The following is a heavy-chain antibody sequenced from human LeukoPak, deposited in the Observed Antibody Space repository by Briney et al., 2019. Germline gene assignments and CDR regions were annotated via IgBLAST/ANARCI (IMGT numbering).Heavy chain of an antibody. J-gene: IGHJ2*01. V-gene: IGHV4-34*01. CDR1: GGSFSGYY. Sequence: SETLSLTCAVYGGSFSGYYWSWIRQPPGKGLEWIGEINHSGSTNYNPSLKSRVTISVDTSKNQFSLKLSSVTAADTAVYYCARGLGDGGWYRGYFDLWGRGTLVTVSS. CDR3: ARGLGDGGWYRGYFDL. D-gene: IGHD6-19*01. CDR2: INHSGST.